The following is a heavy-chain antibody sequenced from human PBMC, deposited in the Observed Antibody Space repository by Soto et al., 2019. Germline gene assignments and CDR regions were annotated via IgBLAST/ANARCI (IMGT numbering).Heavy chain of an antibody. D-gene: IGHD2-2*01. Sequence: EVKLVESGGGLVQPGGSLRLSCAASGFTVSSNYMSWVRQAPGKGLEWVSVIYSGGSTYYADSVKGRFTISRDNSKNTLYLQMNSLRAEDTAVYYCARAGVVPAAKKRYYYMDVWGKGTTVTVSS. CDR1: GFTVSSNY. CDR3: ARAGVVPAAKKRYYYMDV. V-gene: IGHV3-66*01. J-gene: IGHJ6*03. CDR2: IYSGGST.